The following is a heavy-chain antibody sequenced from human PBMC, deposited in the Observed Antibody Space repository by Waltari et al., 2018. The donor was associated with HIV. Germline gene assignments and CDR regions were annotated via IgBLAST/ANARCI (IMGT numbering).Heavy chain of an antibody. CDR1: GFPFSTHA. Sequence: EVPLLESGGGLVQPGGSLRLSCAASGFPFSTHAMSWVRQAPGKGLEWVSVISGSGGSTYYADFVKGRFTISRDNSKNTLYLQMNSLRAEDTAVYYCAKEGIAGRPSVPDYWGQGTLVTVSS. CDR3: AKEGIAGRPSVPDY. V-gene: IGHV3-23*01. J-gene: IGHJ4*02. D-gene: IGHD6-6*01. CDR2: ISGSGGST.